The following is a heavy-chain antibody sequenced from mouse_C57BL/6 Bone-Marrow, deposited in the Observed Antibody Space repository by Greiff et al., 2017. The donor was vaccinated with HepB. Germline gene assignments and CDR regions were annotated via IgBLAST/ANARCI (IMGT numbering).Heavy chain of an antibody. V-gene: IGHV1-81*01. CDR2: IYPRSGNT. CDR3: AGRESRLRYFDY. Sequence: QVQLQQSGAELARPGASVKLSCKASGYTFTSYGISWVKQRTGQGLEWIGEIYPRSGNTYYNEKFKGKATLTADKSSSTAYMELRSLTSEDSAVYFCAGRESRLRYFDYWGQGTTLTVSS. D-gene: IGHD3-2*02. J-gene: IGHJ2*01. CDR1: GYTFTSYG.